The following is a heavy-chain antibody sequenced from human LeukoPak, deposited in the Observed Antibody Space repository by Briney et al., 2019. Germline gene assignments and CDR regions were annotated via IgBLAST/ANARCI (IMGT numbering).Heavy chain of an antibody. Sequence: PGGSLRLSCAASGFTFSSYAMSWVRQAPGKGLEWVSAISGSGGSTYYADSVKGRFTISRDNSKNTLYLQVNSLRAEDTAVYYSAKPLGNIVVVPAAPLGYWGQGTPVTVSS. CDR2: ISGSGGST. CDR1: GFTFSSYA. CDR3: AKPLGNIVVVPAAPLGY. J-gene: IGHJ4*02. D-gene: IGHD2-2*01. V-gene: IGHV3-23*01.